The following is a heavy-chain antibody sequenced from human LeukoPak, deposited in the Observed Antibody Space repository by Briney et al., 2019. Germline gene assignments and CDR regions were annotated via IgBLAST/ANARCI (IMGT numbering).Heavy chain of an antibody. CDR1: GCSVSSGRYY. J-gene: IGHJ4*02. CDR2: FYCSGST. CDR3: ARGGSYYVLDS. D-gene: IGHD1-26*01. Sequence: PSETLSLTCTVSGCSVSSGRYYWSWIRQPPGQGLEWIGYFYCSGSTNYNPSLKSRVSISVDTSKNQFFLNLSSVTAADTALYYCARGGSYYVLDSWGQGTLVTVSS. V-gene: IGHV4-61*01.